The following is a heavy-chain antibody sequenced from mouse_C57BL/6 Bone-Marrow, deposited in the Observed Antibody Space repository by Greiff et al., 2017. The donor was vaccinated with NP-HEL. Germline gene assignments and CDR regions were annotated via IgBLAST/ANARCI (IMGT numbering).Heavy chain of an antibody. D-gene: IGHD1-1*01. V-gene: IGHV5-17*01. CDR2: ISSGSSTI. CDR1: GFTFSDYG. Sequence: VQLKQSGGGLVKPGGSLKLSCAASGFTFSDYGMHWVRQAPEKGLEWVAYISSGSSTIYYADTVKGRFTISRDNAKNTLFLQMTSLRSEDTAMYYCARAGVVDYWGQGTTLTVSS. J-gene: IGHJ2*01. CDR3: ARAGVVDY.